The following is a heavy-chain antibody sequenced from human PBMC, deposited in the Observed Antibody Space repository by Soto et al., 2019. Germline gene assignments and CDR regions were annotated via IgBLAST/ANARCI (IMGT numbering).Heavy chain of an antibody. J-gene: IGHJ4*02. CDR1: GFTFSSYA. CDR3: ARDREGALYYYYGCSGYLGSLSY. CDR2: ISYDGSNK. Sequence: HPGGSLRLSCAASGFTFSSYAMHWVRQAPGKGLEWVAVISYDGSNKYYADSVKGRFTISRDNSKNTLYLQMNSLRAEDTAVYYCARDREGALYYYYGCSGYLGSLSYWGQGSLVTGSA. V-gene: IGHV3-30-3*01. D-gene: IGHD3-22*01.